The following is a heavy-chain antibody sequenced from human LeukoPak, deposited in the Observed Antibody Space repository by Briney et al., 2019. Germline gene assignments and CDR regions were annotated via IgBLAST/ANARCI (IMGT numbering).Heavy chain of an antibody. CDR3: ARPFYSSSWYFDY. CDR1: GYSFNTYW. CDR2: IYPGDSDT. Sequence: GESLKISCKGSGYSFNTYWIGWVRQMPGKGLEWMGIIYPGDSDTRYSPSFQGQVTISADKSISTAYLQWSSLKASDTAMYYCARPFYSSSWYFDYWGQGTLVTVSS. V-gene: IGHV5-51*01. J-gene: IGHJ4*02. D-gene: IGHD6-13*01.